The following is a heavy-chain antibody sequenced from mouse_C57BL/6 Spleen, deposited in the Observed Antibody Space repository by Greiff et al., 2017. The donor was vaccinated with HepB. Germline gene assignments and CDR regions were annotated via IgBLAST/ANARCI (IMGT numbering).Heavy chain of an antibody. J-gene: IGHJ4*01. CDR2: INYDGSST. D-gene: IGHD2-4*01. V-gene: IGHV5-16*01. CDR1: GFTFSDYY. Sequence: EVQWVESEGGLVQPGSSMKLSCTASGFTFSDYYMAWVRQVPEKGLEWVANINYDGSSTYYLDSLKSRFIISRDNAKNILYLQMSSLKSEDTATYYCARDRGLRRTGYAMDYWGQGTSVTVSS. CDR3: ARDRGLRRTGYAMDY.